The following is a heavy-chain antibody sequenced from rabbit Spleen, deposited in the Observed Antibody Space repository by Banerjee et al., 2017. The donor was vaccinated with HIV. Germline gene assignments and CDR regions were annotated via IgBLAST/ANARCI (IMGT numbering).Heavy chain of an antibody. CDR1: GFSFSSGYY. J-gene: IGHJ4*01. Sequence: QEQLVESGGGLVQPEGSLTLTCTASGFSFSSGYYMSWVRQAPGKGLEWIGCTGTGSGSTYYASWAKGRFTISKTSSTTVTLQMTSLTAADTATYFCASAYSDVYFNLWGPGTLVPVS. CDR2: TGTGSGST. V-gene: IGHV1S45*01. D-gene: IGHD6-1*01. CDR3: ASAYSDVYFNL.